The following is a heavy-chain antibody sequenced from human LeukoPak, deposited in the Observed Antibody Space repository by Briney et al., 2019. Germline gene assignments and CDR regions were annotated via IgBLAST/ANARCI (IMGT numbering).Heavy chain of an antibody. CDR3: AKDTMLWFGGDDAFDI. J-gene: IGHJ3*02. CDR2: ISGSGGST. CDR1: GFTFSNYA. Sequence: GGSLRLSCAASGFTFSNYAMSWVRQAPGKGLEWVSAISGSGGSTYYADSVKGRFTISRDNSKNTPYLQMNSLRAEDTAVYYCAKDTMLWFGGDDAFDIWGQGTMVTVSS. V-gene: IGHV3-23*01. D-gene: IGHD3-10*01.